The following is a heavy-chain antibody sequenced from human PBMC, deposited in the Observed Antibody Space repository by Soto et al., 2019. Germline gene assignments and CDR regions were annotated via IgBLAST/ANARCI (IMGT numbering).Heavy chain of an antibody. D-gene: IGHD5-12*01. V-gene: IGHV3-48*01. CDR3: AGEDTSGYDYIYYYYYMDV. J-gene: IGHJ6*03. CDR2: ISSSSSTI. Sequence: GGSLRLSCAASGFTFSSYSMNWVRQAPGKGLEWVSYISSSSSTIYYAASLKGRFTISRDNAKNSLYLQMNSLRAEDTAVYYCAGEDTSGYDYIYYYYYMDVWGKGTTVTVSS. CDR1: GFTFSSYS.